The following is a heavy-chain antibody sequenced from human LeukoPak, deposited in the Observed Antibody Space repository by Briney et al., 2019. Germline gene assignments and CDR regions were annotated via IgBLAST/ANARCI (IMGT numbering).Heavy chain of an antibody. J-gene: IGHJ4*02. V-gene: IGHV1-2*02. CDR2: INPNSGDT. Sequence: ASVKVSCKASGYTFTGYYMHWVRQAPGQGLEWMGWINPNSGDTNYAQKFQGRVTMTRDTSISTAYMELSRLRSDDTAVYYCARDLPGGTQEVYWGQGTLVTVSS. CDR3: ARDLPGGTQEVY. CDR1: GYTFTGYY. D-gene: IGHD1-1*01.